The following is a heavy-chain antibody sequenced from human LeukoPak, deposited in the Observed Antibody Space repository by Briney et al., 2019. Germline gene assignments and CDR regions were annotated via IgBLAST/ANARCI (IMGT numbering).Heavy chain of an antibody. CDR3: AKDLAGSGSYSFDY. J-gene: IGHJ4*02. Sequence: GGSLKLSCAASGFSFSDSGIHWVRQAPGRGLEWVSAISGSGGSTYYADSVKGRFTISRDNSKNTLYLQMNSLRAEDTAVYYCAKDLAGSGSYSFDYWGQGTLVTVSS. V-gene: IGHV3-23*01. CDR2: ISGSGGST. D-gene: IGHD1-26*01. CDR1: GFSFSDSG.